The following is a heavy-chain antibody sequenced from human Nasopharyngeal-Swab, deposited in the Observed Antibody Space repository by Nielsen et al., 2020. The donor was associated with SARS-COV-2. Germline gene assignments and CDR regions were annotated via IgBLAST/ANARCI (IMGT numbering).Heavy chain of an antibody. D-gene: IGHD3-22*01. V-gene: IGHV4-38-2*02. CDR3: ARSSYDSSGYGFDY. CDR1: GYFISSGYY. J-gene: IGHJ4*02. CDR2: IYHSGST. Sequence: SETLSLTCTVSGYFISSGYYWGWTRQPPGKGLEWIGSIYHSGSTYYNPSLKSRVTISVDTSKNQFSLKLSSVTAADTAVYYCARSSYDSSGYGFDYWGQGTLVTVSS.